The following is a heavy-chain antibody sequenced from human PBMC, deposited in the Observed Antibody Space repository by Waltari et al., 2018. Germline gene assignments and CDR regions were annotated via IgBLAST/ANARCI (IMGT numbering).Heavy chain of an antibody. Sequence: QVQLVQSGAEVKKPGASVKVSCEASGYSFTSNVLHWVRQAPGQSMEWMAWIGSATGNTKYAQNFQGRVTITRDTSAVTAYMELSSLTFEDTAVYYCARHSSGLYMHGFDIWGQGTRVTVSS. CDR2: IGSATGNT. V-gene: IGHV1-3*01. D-gene: IGHD6-25*01. CDR1: GYSFTSNV. CDR3: ARHSSGLYMHGFDI. J-gene: IGHJ3*02.